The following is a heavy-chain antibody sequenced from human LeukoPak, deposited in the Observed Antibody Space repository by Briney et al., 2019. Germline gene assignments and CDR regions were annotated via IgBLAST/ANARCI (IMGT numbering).Heavy chain of an antibody. CDR1: GYTFTGYY. CDR2: INPNSGGT. V-gene: IGHV1-2*02. CDR3: ARVSYSGIYAFDY. J-gene: IGHJ4*02. Sequence: ASVKVSCKASGYTFTGYYMHWVRQAPGQGLEWMGWINPNSGGTNYAQKFQGRVTLTRDTSISTAYMELSRLRSDDTAVYYCARVSYSGIYAFDYWGQGTLVTVSS. D-gene: IGHD1-26*01.